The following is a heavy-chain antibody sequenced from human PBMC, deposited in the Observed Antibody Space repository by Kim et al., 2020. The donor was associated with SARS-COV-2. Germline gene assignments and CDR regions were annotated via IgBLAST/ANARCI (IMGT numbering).Heavy chain of an antibody. CDR3: ARVEAYSSSWYLGYYYGMDV. J-gene: IGHJ6*02. Sequence: GGSLRLSCAASGFTFSSYGMHWVRQAPGKGLEWVAVISYDGSNKYYADSVKGRFTISRVNSKNTLYLQMNSLRAEDTAVYYCARVEAYSSSWYLGYYYGMDVWGQGTTVTVSS. CDR2: ISYDGSNK. D-gene: IGHD6-13*01. CDR1: GFTFSSYG. V-gene: IGHV3-33*05.